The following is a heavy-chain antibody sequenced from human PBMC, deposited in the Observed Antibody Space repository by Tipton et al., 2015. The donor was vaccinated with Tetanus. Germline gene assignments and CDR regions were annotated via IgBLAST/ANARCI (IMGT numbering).Heavy chain of an antibody. Sequence: SLRLSCSASGFTFSSYWMSWVRQVPGKGLEWVSSISAGGASTYYADSVRGRFTFSRDNSRNTLYLQMNSLRAEDTAMYYCAKGGWNYWFDPWGQGTLVTVSS. CDR1: GFTFSSYW. J-gene: IGHJ5*02. CDR2: ISAGGAST. D-gene: IGHD1-7*01. CDR3: AKGGWNYWFDP. V-gene: IGHV3-23*01.